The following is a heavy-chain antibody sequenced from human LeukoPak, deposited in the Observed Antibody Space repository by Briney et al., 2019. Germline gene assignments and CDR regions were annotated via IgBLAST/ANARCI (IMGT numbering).Heavy chain of an antibody. CDR2: IYSGGST. V-gene: IGHV3-53*01. CDR3: AKDRGGYDSVDY. Sequence: GGSLRLSCAPSGFTVRSNYMRWVRQAPGKGLEWVSVIYSGGSTYYADSVKGRFTISRDSSKNTLYLQMNSLRAEDTAVYYCAKDRGGYDSVDYWGQGTLVTVSS. J-gene: IGHJ4*02. D-gene: IGHD5-12*01. CDR1: GFTVRSNY.